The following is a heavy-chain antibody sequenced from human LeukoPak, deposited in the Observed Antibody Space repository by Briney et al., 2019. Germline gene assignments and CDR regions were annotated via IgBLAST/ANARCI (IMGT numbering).Heavy chain of an antibody. Sequence: GGSLRLSCVASGFTFSSYSMNWVRQAPGKGLEWVSYISSSGTTKYYADSVKGRFTISRDNVKNSLYLQMNSLRDEDTAVYYCAVEGYCTGGSCYTNWFDSWGQGTLVTVSS. D-gene: IGHD2-15*01. J-gene: IGHJ5*01. V-gene: IGHV3-48*02. CDR2: ISSSGTTK. CDR1: GFTFSSYS. CDR3: AVEGYCTGGSCYTNWFDS.